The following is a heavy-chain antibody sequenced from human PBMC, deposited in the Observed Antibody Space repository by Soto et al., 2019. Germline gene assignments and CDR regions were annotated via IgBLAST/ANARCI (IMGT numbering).Heavy chain of an antibody. V-gene: IGHV4-34*01. CDR3: ASGTNEWIRYDY. J-gene: IGHJ4*02. D-gene: IGHD5-18*01. Sequence: QVQLQQWGAGLLKPSETLSLTCTVYGGSFSGYYWSWIRQPPGKGLEWIGEINHSGSTNYNPSLKSRVTISVDTSKNQFSLKLSSVTAADTAAYYCASGTNEWIRYDYWGQGTLVTVSS. CDR2: INHSGST. CDR1: GGSFSGYY.